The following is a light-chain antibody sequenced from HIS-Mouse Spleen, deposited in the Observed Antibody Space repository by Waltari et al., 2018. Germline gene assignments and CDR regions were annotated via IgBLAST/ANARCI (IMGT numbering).Light chain of an antibody. J-gene: IGLJ2*01. V-gene: IGLV2-23*01. CDR1: SCVFGSYHL. CDR2: EGS. Sequence: QSALTQPATVSGSPGQSIPSPRPGTSCVFGSYHLFSWYQQHPGKAPKLMIYEGSKRPSGVSNRFSGSKSGNTASLTISGLQAEDEADYYCCSYAGSSTVVFGGGTKLTVL. CDR3: CSYAGSSTVV.